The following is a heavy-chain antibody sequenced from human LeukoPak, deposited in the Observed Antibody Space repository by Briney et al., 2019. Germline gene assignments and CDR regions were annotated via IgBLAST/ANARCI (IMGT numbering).Heavy chain of an antibody. Sequence: PSETLSLTCAVYGGSFSGYYWSWIRQPPGKGLEWIGEINHSGSTNYNPSLKSRVTISVDTSKNQFSMTLSSVTAADTAVYYCARDLFDYWGQGTLVTVSS. CDR2: INHSGST. J-gene: IGHJ4*02. CDR1: GGSFSGYY. V-gene: IGHV4-34*01. CDR3: ARDLFDY.